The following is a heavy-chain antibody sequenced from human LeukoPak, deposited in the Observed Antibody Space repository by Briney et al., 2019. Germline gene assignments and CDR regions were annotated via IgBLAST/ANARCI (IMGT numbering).Heavy chain of an antibody. Sequence: PGGSLRLSCAASGFTFSSYAMHWVRQAPGKGLEWVAVISYDGSNKYYADSVKGRFTISRDNSKNTLYLQMNSLRAEDTAVYYCARDAQGGNWFDPWGQGTLVTVSS. V-gene: IGHV3-30*04. J-gene: IGHJ5*02. D-gene: IGHD3-16*01. CDR2: ISYDGSNK. CDR1: GFTFSSYA. CDR3: ARDAQGGNWFDP.